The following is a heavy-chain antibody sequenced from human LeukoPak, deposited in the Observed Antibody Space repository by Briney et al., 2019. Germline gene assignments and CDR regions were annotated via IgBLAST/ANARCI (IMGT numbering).Heavy chain of an antibody. CDR1: GFTFSSYG. CDR3: SRDRRAVAVYDAFDI. CDR2: IWYDGSNK. Sequence: GRSLRLSCAASGFTFSSYGMHWVRQAPGKGLEWVAVIWYDGSNKYYADSVKGRFTISRDNSKNTLYLQMNSLRAEDTAVYYCSRDRRAVAVYDAFDIWGQGTMVTVSS. J-gene: IGHJ3*02. V-gene: IGHV3-33*01. D-gene: IGHD6-19*01.